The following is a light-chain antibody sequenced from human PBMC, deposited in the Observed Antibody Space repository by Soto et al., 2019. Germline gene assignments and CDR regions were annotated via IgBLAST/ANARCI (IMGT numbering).Light chain of an antibody. J-gene: IGKJ5*01. CDR2: DAS. V-gene: IGKV3-11*01. CDR3: QQRSNWIT. CDR1: QSVSSY. Sequence: EIVMTQSPATLSVSPGERATLSCRASQSVSSYLAWYQQKPGQAPRLLIYDASNRATGIPARFSGSGSGTDFTLTISSLEPEDSALYYCQQRSNWITFGQGTRLEIK.